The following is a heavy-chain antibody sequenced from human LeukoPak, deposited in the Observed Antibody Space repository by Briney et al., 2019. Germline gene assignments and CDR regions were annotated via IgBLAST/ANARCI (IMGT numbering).Heavy chain of an antibody. J-gene: IGHJ5*02. Sequence: ASVKVSCKASGYTLTGYYMHWVRQAPGQGLEWMGWINPNSGGTNYAQKFQGRVTMTRDTSVSTACMELNRLRSDDTGVYYCARDTTMITYWFDPWGQGTLVTVSS. CDR3: ARDTTMITYWFDP. V-gene: IGHV1-2*02. CDR1: GYTLTGYY. D-gene: IGHD5-18*01. CDR2: INPNSGGT.